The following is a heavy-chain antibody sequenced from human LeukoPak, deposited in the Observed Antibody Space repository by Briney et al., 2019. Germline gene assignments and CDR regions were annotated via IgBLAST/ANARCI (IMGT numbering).Heavy chain of an antibody. D-gene: IGHD6-19*01. CDR3: ARDGDSGYSSGWYDY. CDR1: GYTFTSYA. V-gene: IGHV1-3*01. CDR2: INAGNGNT. J-gene: IGHJ4*02. Sequence: VSVKVSCKASGYTFTSYAMHWVRQAPGQRLEWMGWINAGNGNTKYSQKFQGRVTITRDTSASTAYMELSSLRSEDTAVYYCARDGDSGYSSGWYDYWGQGTLVTVSS.